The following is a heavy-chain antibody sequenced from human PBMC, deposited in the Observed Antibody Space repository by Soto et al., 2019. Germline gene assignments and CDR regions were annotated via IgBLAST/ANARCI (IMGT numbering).Heavy chain of an antibody. D-gene: IGHD1-1*01. CDR3: ARQCEATERDNWFDP. CDR2: SDPGDSYT. Sequence: GESLKISCKGSGYSFTSYWIGLVRQMPGKGLEWMGNSDPGDSYTNYSPSFQGHVTISADKSISTAYLQWSSLKASDNAMYYCARQCEATERDNWFDPWGQGTLVTVSS. V-gene: IGHV5-10-1*01. CDR1: GYSFTSYW. J-gene: IGHJ5*02.